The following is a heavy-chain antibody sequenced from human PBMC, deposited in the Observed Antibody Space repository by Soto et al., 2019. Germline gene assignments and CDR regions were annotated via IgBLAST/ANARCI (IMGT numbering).Heavy chain of an antibody. D-gene: IGHD3-10*01. CDR3: ARRSSDNWFDP. CDR1: GGSISSGGYS. CDR2: IYHSGST. Sequence: SETLSLTCAVSGGSISSGGYSWSWIRQPPGKGLEWIGYIYHSGSTYYNPSLKSRVTISVDRSKNQFSLKLSSVTAADTAVYYCARRSSDNWFDPWGQGTLVTVS. V-gene: IGHV4-30-2*01. J-gene: IGHJ5*02.